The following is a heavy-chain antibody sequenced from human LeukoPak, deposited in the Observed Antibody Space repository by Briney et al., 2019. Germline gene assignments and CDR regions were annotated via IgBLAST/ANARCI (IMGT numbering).Heavy chain of an antibody. D-gene: IGHD2-2*02. CDR1: GSTFSSYA. J-gene: IGHJ4*02. CDR2: ISGSGGST. Sequence: GGSLRLSCAASGSTFSSYAMSWVHQAPGKGLEWVSAISGSGGSTYYADSVKGRFTISRDNSKNTLYLQMNSLRAEDTAVYYCASDIVVVPAAITPTYYDILTGYFFSDYWGQGTLVTVSS. V-gene: IGHV3-23*01. CDR3: ASDIVVVPAAITPTYYDILTGYFFSDY.